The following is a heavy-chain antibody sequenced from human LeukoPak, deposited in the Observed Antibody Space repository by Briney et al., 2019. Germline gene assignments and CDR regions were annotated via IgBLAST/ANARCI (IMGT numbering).Heavy chain of an antibody. CDR1: GGSISSYY. D-gene: IGHD3-10*01. Sequence: SETLSPTCTVSGGSISSYYWSWIRQPPGKGLEWIGYIYYSGSTNYNPSLKSRVTISVDTSKNQFSLKLSSVTAADTAVYYCAREMITMVRGVMTDYFDYWGQGTLVTVSS. CDR2: IYYSGST. CDR3: AREMITMVRGVMTDYFDY. V-gene: IGHV4-59*01. J-gene: IGHJ4*02.